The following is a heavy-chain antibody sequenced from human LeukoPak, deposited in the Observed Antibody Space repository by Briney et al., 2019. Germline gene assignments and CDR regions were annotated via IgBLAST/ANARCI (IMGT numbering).Heavy chain of an antibody. J-gene: IGHJ3*02. CDR1: GGSISSGTYS. CDR3: AREGGNCSGGSCYSGAFDI. CDR2: IYNSGST. V-gene: IGHV4-30-4*07. Sequence: PSETLSPTCAVSGGSISSGTYSWTWMRQPPGKGLEWIGYIYNSGSTFNNPSLNSRVTISVDTSKNQFSLKLSSVTAADTAMYYCAREGGNCSGGSCYSGAFDIWGQGTLVTVSS. D-gene: IGHD2-15*01.